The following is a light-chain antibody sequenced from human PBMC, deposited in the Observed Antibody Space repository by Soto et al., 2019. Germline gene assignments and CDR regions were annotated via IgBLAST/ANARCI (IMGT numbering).Light chain of an antibody. CDR3: MQGTNLPPT. Sequence: DVVMSQSPLTLPVTLGQPASISCRSSESLVFTDGNTYLSWFQQRPGQSPRRLIYKVSKRDSGVPDRFSGSGSGADFTLEISRVEAEDVGVYYCMQGTNLPPTFGQGTKVDIK. V-gene: IGKV2-30*01. CDR2: KVS. J-gene: IGKJ2*01. CDR1: ESLVFTDGNTY.